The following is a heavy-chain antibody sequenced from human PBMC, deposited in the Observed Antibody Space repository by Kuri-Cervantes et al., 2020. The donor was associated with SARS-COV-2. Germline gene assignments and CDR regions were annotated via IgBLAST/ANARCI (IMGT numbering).Heavy chain of an antibody. V-gene: IGHV4-39*01. J-gene: IGHJ5*02. CDR1: GGSISSSSYY. Sequence: SETLSLTWTRAGGSISSSSYYWGWIRQPPGKGLEWIGSIYYSGSTYYNPSLKSRVTISVDTSKNQFSLKLSSVTAADTAVYYCARGGSGSAYWFDPWGQGTLVTVSS. D-gene: IGHD1-26*01. CDR3: ARGGSGSAYWFDP. CDR2: IYYSGST.